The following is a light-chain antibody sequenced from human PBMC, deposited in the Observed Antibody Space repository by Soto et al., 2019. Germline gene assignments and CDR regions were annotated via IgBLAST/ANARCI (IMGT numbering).Light chain of an antibody. CDR1: SSDVGGYNS. Sequence: QSVLTQPASVSGSPGQSITISCTGTSSDVGGYNSVSWYQQHPGKAPKLMIYEVSNRPSGVSNRFSGSKSGNTASLTISGLQAEDESDYYCSSYAGSNNRGVFGSGTKVTVL. CDR3: SSYAGSNNRGV. V-gene: IGLV2-14*03. CDR2: EVS. J-gene: IGLJ1*01.